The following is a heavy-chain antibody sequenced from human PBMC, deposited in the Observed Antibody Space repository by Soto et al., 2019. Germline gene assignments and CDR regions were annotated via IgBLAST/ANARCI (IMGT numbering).Heavy chain of an antibody. CDR1: GGTFSSYT. CDR2: IIPILGIA. V-gene: IGHV1-69*02. J-gene: IGHJ3*02. Sequence: GASVKVSCKASGGTFSSYTISWVRQAPGQGLEWMGRIIPILGIANYAQKFQGRVTITADKSTSTAYMELSSLRSEDTAVYYCARGVELGYSEMGADAFDIWGQGTMVTVSS. D-gene: IGHD3-16*01. CDR3: ARGVELGYSEMGADAFDI.